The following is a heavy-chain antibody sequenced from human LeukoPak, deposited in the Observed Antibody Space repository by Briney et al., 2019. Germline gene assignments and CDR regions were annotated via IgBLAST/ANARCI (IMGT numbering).Heavy chain of an antibody. CDR2: ISVSGGST. V-gene: IGHV3-23*01. J-gene: IGHJ3*02. CDR1: GFTFSSYA. D-gene: IGHD2-15*01. Sequence: GSLRLSCAASGFTFSSYAMSWVRQAPGKGLEWVSAISVSGGSTYYADSVKGRFTISRDNSKNTLYLQMNSLRAEDTAVYYCARDSPDIVVVVAATDAFDIWGEGTMVTVSS. CDR3: ARDSPDIVVVVAATDAFDI.